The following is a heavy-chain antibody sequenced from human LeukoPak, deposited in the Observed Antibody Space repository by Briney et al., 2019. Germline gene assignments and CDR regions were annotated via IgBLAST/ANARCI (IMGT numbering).Heavy chain of an antibody. Sequence: PGGSLRLSCAASGFTFSDYGMHWVRQAPGEGLEWVAFIRYDGTDKYYADSMKGRFTISRDNSKNTLYLQMNSLRAEDTAVYYCAKDRGVRGGPAYYYMDVWGKGTTVTVSS. CDR3: AKDRGVRGGPAYYYMDV. V-gene: IGHV3-30*02. CDR2: IRYDGTDK. D-gene: IGHD3-10*01. CDR1: GFTFSDYG. J-gene: IGHJ6*03.